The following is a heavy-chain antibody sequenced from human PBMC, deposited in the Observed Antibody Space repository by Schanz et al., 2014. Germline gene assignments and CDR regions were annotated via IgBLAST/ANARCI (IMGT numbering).Heavy chain of an antibody. CDR3: AREGECSSVRCYIPYYYYGMDV. V-gene: IGHV3-NL1*01. J-gene: IGHJ6*02. CDR2: LTEGGGGT. D-gene: IGHD2-2*02. CDR1: GFTFSSYG. Sequence: QVQLVESGGGVVQPGRSLRLSCAASGFTFSSYGMHWVRQAPGKGLEWVSGLTEGGGGTYYTDAVKGRFTISRDSSKNTLYLQMNSLKPDDTAVYRCAREGECSSVRCYIPYYYYGMDVWGQGTSVTVSS.